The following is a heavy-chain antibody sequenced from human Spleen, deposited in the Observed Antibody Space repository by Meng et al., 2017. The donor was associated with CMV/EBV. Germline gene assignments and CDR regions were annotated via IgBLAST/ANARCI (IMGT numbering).Heavy chain of an antibody. CDR1: GGSISSGGDY. D-gene: IGHD2-2*01. J-gene: IGHJ4*02. CDR2: IYYSGST. V-gene: IGHV4-31*02. Sequence: SGGSISSGGDYWSWIRQHPGKGLEWIGYIYYSGSTYYNPSLKSRVTISVDTSKNQFSLKLSSVTAADTAVYYCARHAVVPAAIYFDYWGQGTLVTVSS. CDR3: ARHAVVPAAIYFDY.